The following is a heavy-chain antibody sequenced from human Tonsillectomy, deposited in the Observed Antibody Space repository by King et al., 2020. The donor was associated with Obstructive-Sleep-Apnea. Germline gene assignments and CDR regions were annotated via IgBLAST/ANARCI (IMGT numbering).Heavy chain of an antibody. CDR3: VRDESGYVILTGVYGMDV. CDR2: ISYDGSNK. V-gene: IGHV3-30*03. D-gene: IGHD3-9*01. CDR1: GFTFSSYG. Sequence: VQLVESGGGVVQPGRSLRLSCAASGFTFSSYGMHWVRQAPGKGLEWVAVISYDGSNKYYADSVKGRFTISRDNSKNMLYLQMNSRRAEDTAMYYCVRDESGYVILTGVYGMDVWGQGTTVTVSS. J-gene: IGHJ6*02.